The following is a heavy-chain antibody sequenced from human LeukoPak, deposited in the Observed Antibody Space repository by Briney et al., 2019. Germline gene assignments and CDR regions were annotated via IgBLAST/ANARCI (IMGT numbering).Heavy chain of an antibody. V-gene: IGHV3-23*01. Sequence: GGSLRLSCAASGFTFSNYAMTWVRQAPGKGLEWVSVISGGGDSIYYADSVRGRFTISRDNSKNTLYLQMNSLRAEDTALYYCAKGAPFILFDPWGQGTLVTVSS. D-gene: IGHD2-21*01. J-gene: IGHJ5*02. CDR2: ISGGGDSI. CDR1: GFTFSNYA. CDR3: AKGAPFILFDP.